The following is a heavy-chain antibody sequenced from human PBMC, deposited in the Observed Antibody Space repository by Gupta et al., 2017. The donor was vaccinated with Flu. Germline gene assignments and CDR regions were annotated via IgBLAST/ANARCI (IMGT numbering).Heavy chain of an antibody. V-gene: IGHV3-23*01. CDR1: GSSSSSSP. CDR3: AQIAVTGKWYFDL. D-gene: IGHD6-13*01. CDR2: ISTSGGFI. J-gene: IGHJ2*01. Sequence: EVQLLESGGGLVQPGGSLRLSCGASGSSSSSSPMSWVRQAPGKGLEWVSSISTSGGFIYYADSVKGRFTISRDNSKNTLYLQMKGLRAEDTAVYYCAQIAVTGKWYFDLWGRGTLVTVSS.